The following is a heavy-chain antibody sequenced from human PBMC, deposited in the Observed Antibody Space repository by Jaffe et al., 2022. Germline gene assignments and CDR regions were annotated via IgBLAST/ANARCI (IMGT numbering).Heavy chain of an antibody. CDR1: GYSISSGYY. J-gene: IGHJ4*02. D-gene: IGHD6-13*01. Sequence: QVQLQESGPGLVKPSETLSLTCAVSGYSISSGYYWGWIRQPPGKGLEWIGSIYHSGSTYYNPSLKSRVTISVDTSKNQFSLKLSSVTAADTAVYYCARQDSSSWYILDYWGQGTLVTVSS. V-gene: IGHV4-38-2*01. CDR3: ARQDSSSWYILDY. CDR2: IYHSGST.